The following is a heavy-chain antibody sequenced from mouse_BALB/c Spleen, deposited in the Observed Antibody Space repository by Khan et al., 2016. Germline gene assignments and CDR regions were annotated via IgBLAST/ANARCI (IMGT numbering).Heavy chain of an antibody. Sequence: VELVESGPGLVAPSQSLSITCTVSGFSLTNSGVHWVRQPPGKGLDWVGVIWAGGSTDYNSALMSRLSITKDNSQNQVFLEMNSLQTDDTAMYXCARDDQDYDAWFASWGQGTLVTVSA. J-gene: IGHJ3*01. CDR3: ARDDQDYDAWFAS. D-gene: IGHD2-4*01. V-gene: IGHV2-9*02. CDR2: IWAGGST. CDR1: GFSLTNSG.